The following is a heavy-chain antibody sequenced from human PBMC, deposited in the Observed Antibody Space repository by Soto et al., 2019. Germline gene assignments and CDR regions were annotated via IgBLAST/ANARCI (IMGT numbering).Heavy chain of an antibody. D-gene: IGHD7-27*01. V-gene: IGHV4-59*11. Sequence: QVQLQESGPGLVKPSETLSLTCTVSGGSISNHYWSWIRQPPGKGLEWIGYIYYNGNTNYNPPLKSRVTMSVVTSKNQISLKLSSVTAADTAVYYCTRANWYSEYWGQGTLVNVSS. CDR3: TRANWYSEY. J-gene: IGHJ4*02. CDR1: GGSISNHY. CDR2: IYYNGNT.